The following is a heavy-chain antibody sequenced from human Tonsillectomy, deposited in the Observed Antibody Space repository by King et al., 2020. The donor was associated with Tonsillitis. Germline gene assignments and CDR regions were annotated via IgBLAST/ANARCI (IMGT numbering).Heavy chain of an antibody. CDR2: IWYDGSNK. V-gene: IGHV3-33*01. J-gene: IGHJ1*01. CDR1: GFTFSSYG. CDR3: ARHKYYYDSSGYEYFQH. Sequence: VQLVESGGGVVQPGRSLRLSCAASGFTFSSYGMHWVRQAPGKGLEWVAVIWYDGSNKYYADSVKGRFTISTDNSKNTLYLQMNSLRAEDPAVYYCARHKYYYDSSGYEYFQHWGQGTLVTVSS. D-gene: IGHD3-22*01.